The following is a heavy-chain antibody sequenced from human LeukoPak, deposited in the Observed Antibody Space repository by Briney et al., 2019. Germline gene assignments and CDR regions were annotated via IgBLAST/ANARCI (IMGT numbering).Heavy chain of an antibody. J-gene: IGHJ4*02. CDR1: GFTFSSYS. V-gene: IGHV3-48*01. CDR2: ISSSSSTI. Sequence: PGGSLRLSCAASGFTFSSYSTNWIRQAPGKGLEWVSYISSSSSTIYYADSVKGRFAISRDNAKNSLYLQMNSLRAEDTAVYYCARDRGDGGYSGYEDFDYWGQGTLVTVSS. CDR3: ARDRGDGGYSGYEDFDY. D-gene: IGHD5-12*01.